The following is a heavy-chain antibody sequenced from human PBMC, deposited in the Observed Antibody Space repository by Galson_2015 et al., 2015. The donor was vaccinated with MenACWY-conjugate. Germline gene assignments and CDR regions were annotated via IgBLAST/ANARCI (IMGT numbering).Heavy chain of an antibody. CDR1: GGSASSSGYY. Sequence: ETLSLTCTVSGGSASSSGYYWTWIRQPPGKGLEWIGLIYDSGTTKYNPSLKGRVTISLDTSKNQVSLKLSSVTAADTAVFYCAREFSYWGQGTLVTVSS. CDR2: IYDSGTT. CDR3: AREFSY. V-gene: IGHV4-61*08. J-gene: IGHJ4*02. D-gene: IGHD2/OR15-2a*01.